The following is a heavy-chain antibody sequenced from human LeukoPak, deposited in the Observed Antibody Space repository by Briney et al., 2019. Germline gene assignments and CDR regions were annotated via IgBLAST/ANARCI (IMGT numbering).Heavy chain of an antibody. D-gene: IGHD2-2*01. J-gene: IGHJ3*02. CDR2: IYYSGST. CDR3: ARDGGVVVPTAPAVFDI. V-gene: IGHV4-59*12. Sequence: ASETLSLTCTVSGGSISSYYWSWLRQPPGKGLEWIGYIYYSGSTNYNPSLKSRVTISVDTSKNQFSLKLSSVTAADTAVYYCARDGGVVVPTAPAVFDIWGQGTMVTVSS. CDR1: GGSISSYY.